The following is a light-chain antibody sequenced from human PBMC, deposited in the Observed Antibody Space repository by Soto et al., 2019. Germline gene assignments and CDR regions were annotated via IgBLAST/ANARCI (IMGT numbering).Light chain of an antibody. V-gene: IGKV1-8*01. Sequence: AIRMTQSPSSLSASTGDRVTITCRASQGIRSYLAWYQQKPGKAPKLLIYAASTLQSGVPSRFSGSGSGTEFTLIIICLQSADIATYYCQQYYSYPLYTFGQGTKLEIK. J-gene: IGKJ2*01. CDR3: QQYYSYPLYT. CDR2: AAS. CDR1: QGIRSY.